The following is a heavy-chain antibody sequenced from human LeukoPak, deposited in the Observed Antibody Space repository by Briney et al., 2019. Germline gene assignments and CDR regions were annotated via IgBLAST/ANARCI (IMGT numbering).Heavy chain of an antibody. V-gene: IGHV3-7*03. CDR2: IKQDGSEK. D-gene: IGHD6-13*01. J-gene: IGHJ4*02. Sequence: GGSLRLSCVASGYTFSPYWMSWVRQAPGKGLEWVANIKQDGSEKNYVDSVKGRFTISRDNAKNALYLQMNSLRVEDTAVYNCARGGYSSTRSLDYWGQGTLVTVSS. CDR1: GYTFSPYW. CDR3: ARGGYSSTRSLDY.